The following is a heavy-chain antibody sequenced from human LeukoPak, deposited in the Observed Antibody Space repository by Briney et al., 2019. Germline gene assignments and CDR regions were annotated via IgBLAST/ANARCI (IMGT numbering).Heavy chain of an antibody. CDR3: ARNYYGSGRYRLDY. CDR2: ISAYNGNT. CDR1: GYTFTSYG. D-gene: IGHD3-10*01. V-gene: IGHV1-18*01. J-gene: IGHJ4*02. Sequence: ASVKVSCKASGYTFTSYGISWVPQAPGQGREWMGWISAYNGNTNYAQKLQGRVTMTTDTSTSTAYMELRSLRSDDTAVYYCARNYYGSGRYRLDYWGQGTLVTVSS.